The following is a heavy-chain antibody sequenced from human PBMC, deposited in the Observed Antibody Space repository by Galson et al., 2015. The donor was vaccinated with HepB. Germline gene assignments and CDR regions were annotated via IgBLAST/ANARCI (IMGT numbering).Heavy chain of an antibody. D-gene: IGHD6-13*01. J-gene: IGHJ4*02. CDR2: IYSGGNT. Sequence: SLRLSCAASGFTVSSNYMSWVRQAPGRGLECVSVIYSGGNTYYADSVRGRFIISRDNSNNTLYLQMNSLRVEDTAVYYCARGYSRSWYSGLGFWGQGTLVTVSS. V-gene: IGHV3-53*01. CDR1: GFTVSSNY. CDR3: ARGYSRSWYSGLGF.